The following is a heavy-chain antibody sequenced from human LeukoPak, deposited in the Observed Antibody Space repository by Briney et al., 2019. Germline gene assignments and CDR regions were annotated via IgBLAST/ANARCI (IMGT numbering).Heavy chain of an antibody. J-gene: IGHJ3*02. CDR3: ARAIEVEMATISAFDI. CDR2: IIPIFGTA. Sequence: SVKVSCKASGGTFSSYAISWVRQAPGQGLEWMGRIIPIFGTANYAQKFQGRVTITTDESTSTAYVELSSLRSEDTAVYYCARAIEVEMATISAFDIWGQGTMVTVSS. CDR1: GGTFSSYA. V-gene: IGHV1-69*05. D-gene: IGHD5-24*01.